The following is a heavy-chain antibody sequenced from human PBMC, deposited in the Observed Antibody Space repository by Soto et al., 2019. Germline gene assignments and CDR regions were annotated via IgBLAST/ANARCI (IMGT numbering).Heavy chain of an antibody. V-gene: IGHV3-30-3*01. CDR2: ISSDGTDK. D-gene: IGHD2-21*02. CDR1: GFTFGTYA. CDR3: ARSARVVTRDAFDI. J-gene: IGHJ3*02. Sequence: QVQLVESGGGVVQPGRSLGLSCAASGFTFGTYAMHWVRQAPGKGLQWVAVISSDGTDKYNTDSVRGRFTISRDNSNSTLFLQMNSLRPEDTAVYFCARSARVVTRDAFDIWGQGTLVTVSS.